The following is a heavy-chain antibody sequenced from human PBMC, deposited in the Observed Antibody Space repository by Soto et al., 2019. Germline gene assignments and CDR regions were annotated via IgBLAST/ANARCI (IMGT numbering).Heavy chain of an antibody. J-gene: IGHJ6*02. V-gene: IGHV2-26*01. Sequence: QVTLKESGPVLVKPTETLTLTCTVSGFSLSNARMGVSWIRQPPGKALEWLAHIFSNDEKSYSTSLKSRLTISKDTSNRQVVLTMTNMDPVDTATYYCARVVVVVAATPLGYGMDVWGQGTTVTVSS. CDR3: ARVVVVVAATPLGYGMDV. D-gene: IGHD2-15*01. CDR2: IFSNDEK. CDR1: GFSLSNARMG.